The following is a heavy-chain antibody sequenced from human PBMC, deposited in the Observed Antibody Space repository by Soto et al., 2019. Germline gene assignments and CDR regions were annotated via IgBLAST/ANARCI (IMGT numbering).Heavy chain of an antibody. J-gene: IGHJ5*02. V-gene: IGHV3-7*03. Sequence: PGGSLRLSCAASGFTFSSCWMSWVRQAPGKGLEGVSNINQDGSEKYYVDSVKGRFTISRDNAKNSLYLQMNSLRAEDTAVYYCARVYDYVWGSYRLNNWFHXWGQGTLFTVSX. CDR3: ARVYDYVWGSYRLNNWFHX. CDR1: GFTFSSCW. CDR2: INQDGSEK. D-gene: IGHD3-16*02.